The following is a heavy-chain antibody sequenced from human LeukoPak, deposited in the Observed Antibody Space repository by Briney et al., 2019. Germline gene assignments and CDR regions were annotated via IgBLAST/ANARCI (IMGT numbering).Heavy chain of an antibody. J-gene: IGHJ4*02. CDR3: ARDQWELNYFDY. D-gene: IGHD1-26*01. CDR2: ISAYNGNT. V-gene: IGHV1-18*01. CDR1: GYTFTSYG. Sequence: ASVKVSCKASGYTFTSYGISWVRQAPGQGLEWMGWISAYNGNTNYAQKLQGRATMTTDTSTSTAYMELRSLRSDDTAVYYCARDQWELNYFDYWGQGTLVTVSS.